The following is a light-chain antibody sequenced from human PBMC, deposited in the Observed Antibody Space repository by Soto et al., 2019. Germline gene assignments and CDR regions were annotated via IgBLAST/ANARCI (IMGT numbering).Light chain of an antibody. CDR2: GAS. CDR3: HQHGGSPET. Sequence: EIVLTQSPGTLSLSPGERATLSCRASRSVNNNYLSWYQQKPGQAPSLLIFGASSRATGIPDRFIGSGSGTEFILTISKLEPDDFTIYHCHQHGGSPETIGQGTKVEIK. J-gene: IGKJ1*01. CDR1: RSVNNNY. V-gene: IGKV3-20*01.